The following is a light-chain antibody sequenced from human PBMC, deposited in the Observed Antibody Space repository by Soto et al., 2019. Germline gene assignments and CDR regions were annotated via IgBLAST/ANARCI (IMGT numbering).Light chain of an antibody. V-gene: IGKV3-20*01. CDR1: ESVSISY. CDR2: GTS. CDR3: QQYGYSVFT. J-gene: IGKJ3*01. Sequence: EIVLTQSPGTLSLSPGERATLSCRASESVSISYLSWYQQKPGQAPRLLIYGTSGRATGIPDRFSGSGSGTDFTLTISRLEPEDFAVYYCQQYGYSVFTFGPRTKVDIK.